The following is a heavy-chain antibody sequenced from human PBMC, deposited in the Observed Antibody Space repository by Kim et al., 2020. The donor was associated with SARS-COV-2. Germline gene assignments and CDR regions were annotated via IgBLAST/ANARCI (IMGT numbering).Heavy chain of an antibody. V-gene: IGHV3-66*01. J-gene: IGHJ4*02. Sequence: GGSLILSCVVSGFTVSHTYMSWVRQAPGKGLEWVSIIYGGGSTYYADSVKGRFTISRDDSRNTVYLQMNSVRAEDTAVYFCAREPSPYFDYWGQGTLVT. CDR3: AREPSPYFDY. CDR1: GFTVSHTY. CDR2: IYGGGST.